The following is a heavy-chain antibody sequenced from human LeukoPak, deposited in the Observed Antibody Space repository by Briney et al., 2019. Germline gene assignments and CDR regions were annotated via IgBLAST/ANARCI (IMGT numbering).Heavy chain of an antibody. J-gene: IGHJ4*02. CDR1: GFTFSSYW. D-gene: IGHD6-6*01. V-gene: IGHV3-7*01. CDR2: IKQDGSEK. Sequence: PGGSLRLSCAASGFTFSSYWMNWVRQAPGKGLEWVANIKQDGSEKYYVDSVKGRFTISRDNAKNSLYLQMNSLRAEDTAVYYRARGTTVSSSLLYWGQGTLVTVSS. CDR3: ARGTTVSSSLLY.